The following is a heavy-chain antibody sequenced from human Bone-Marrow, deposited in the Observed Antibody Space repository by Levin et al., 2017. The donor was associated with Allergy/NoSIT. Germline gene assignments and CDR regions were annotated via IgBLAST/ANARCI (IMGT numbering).Heavy chain of an antibody. J-gene: IGHJ5*02. CDR2: INHSGST. CDR1: GGSFSGYY. D-gene: IGHD3-9*01. Sequence: PSETLSLTCAVYGGSFSGYYWSWIRQPPGKGLEWIGEINHSGSTNYNPSLKSRVTISVDTSKNQFSLKLSSVTAADTAVYYCARGPPRSVRSGYYPGWSDRANWFDPWGQGTLVTVSS. CDR3: ARGPPRSVRSGYYPGWSDRANWFDP. V-gene: IGHV4-34*01.